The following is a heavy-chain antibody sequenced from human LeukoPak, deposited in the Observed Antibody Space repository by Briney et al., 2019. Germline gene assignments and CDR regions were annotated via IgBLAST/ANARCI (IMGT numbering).Heavy chain of an antibody. CDR3: ARGTGSYYSLGY. V-gene: IGHV3-74*01. CDR1: GFTFSSYW. D-gene: IGHD1-26*01. J-gene: IGHJ4*02. CDR2: INSDGSST. Sequence: PGGSLRLSCAASGFTFSSYWMHWVRQAPGKGLVWVSRINSDGSSTSYADSVKGRFTISRDNAKNTLYLQMDSLRAEDTAMYYCARGTGSYYSLGYWGQRTLVTVSS.